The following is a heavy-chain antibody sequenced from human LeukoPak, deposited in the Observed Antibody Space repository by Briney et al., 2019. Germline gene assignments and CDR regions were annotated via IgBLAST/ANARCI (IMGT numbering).Heavy chain of an antibody. CDR3: ARGQDGKWLPFRNGDFDI. V-gene: IGHV4-34*01. Sequence: SETLSLTCAVYGGSFSGYYWSWIRQPPGKGLEWIGQINHSGSTNYNPSLKSRVSISVATSKNQFSLKLRSVTAADTAVYYCARGQDGKWLPFRNGDFDIWGQGKMVTVSS. CDR1: GGSFSGYY. CDR2: INHSGST. D-gene: IGHD6-19*01. J-gene: IGHJ3*02.